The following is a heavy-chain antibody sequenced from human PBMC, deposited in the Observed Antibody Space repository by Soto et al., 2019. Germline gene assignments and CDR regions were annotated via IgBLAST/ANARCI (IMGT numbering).Heavy chain of an antibody. V-gene: IGHV3-23*01. CDR2: ISGSGGST. Sequence: GGSLRLSCAASGFTFSSYAMSWVRQAPGKGLEWVSAISGSGGSTYYADSVKGRFTISRDNSKNTLYLQMNSLRAEDTAVYYCAKIGVGGSPAARQNENAFDIWGQGTMVTVSS. CDR1: GFTFSSYA. CDR3: AKIGVGGSPAARQNENAFDI. D-gene: IGHD6-6*01. J-gene: IGHJ3*02.